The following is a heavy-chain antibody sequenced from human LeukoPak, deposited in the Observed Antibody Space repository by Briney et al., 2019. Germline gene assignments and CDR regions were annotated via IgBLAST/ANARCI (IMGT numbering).Heavy chain of an antibody. CDR3: AKDQGRGYTYGLYYFDY. Sequence: ASVKLSCKASGHTFTNYHMHWERQAPRHGLEWMGIINPSGGSTSYAQKFQGRVTMTRDMSTSTVYMELSSLRSEDTAVYYCAKDQGRGYTYGLYYFDYWGQGTLVTVSS. D-gene: IGHD5-18*01. V-gene: IGHV1-46*01. CDR1: GHTFTNYH. J-gene: IGHJ4*02. CDR2: INPSGGST.